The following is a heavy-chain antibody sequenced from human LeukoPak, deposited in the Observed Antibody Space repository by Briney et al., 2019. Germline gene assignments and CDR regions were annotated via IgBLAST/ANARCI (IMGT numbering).Heavy chain of an antibody. CDR1: GFTFSSYA. Sequence: GGSLRLSCAASGFTFSSYAMSWVRQAPGKGLEWVSAISASGGSTYYADFVKGRFTISRDNSKNTLYLQMNSLRAEDTAVCYCANNYNNSPRGVYWGQGTLVTVSS. V-gene: IGHV3-23*01. J-gene: IGHJ4*02. CDR3: ANNYNNSPRGVY. D-gene: IGHD3-10*01. CDR2: ISASGGST.